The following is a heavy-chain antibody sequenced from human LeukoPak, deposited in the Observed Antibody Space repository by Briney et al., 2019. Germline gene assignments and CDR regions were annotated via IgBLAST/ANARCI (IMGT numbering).Heavy chain of an antibody. Sequence: PGGSLRLSCAASGFTVSSNYMSWVRQAPGKGLEWVSVIYSGGSTYYADSVKGRFTLSRDNAKNSLYLQMNSLRDEDTAVYYCARGDYGDRDPDYWGQGTLVTVSS. CDR2: IYSGGST. J-gene: IGHJ4*02. CDR1: GFTVSSNY. CDR3: ARGDYGDRDPDY. D-gene: IGHD4-17*01. V-gene: IGHV3-53*01.